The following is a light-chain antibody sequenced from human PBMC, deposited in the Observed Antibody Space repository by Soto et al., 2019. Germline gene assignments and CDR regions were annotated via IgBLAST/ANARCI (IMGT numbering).Light chain of an antibody. CDR2: AAS. V-gene: IGKV1-39*01. Sequence: DIQMTQSPSSLSASVGDRVTITCRASQGISTYLNYYQQKPGKAPKLLIYAASTLQSVVPSRFSGNGSGTDFTLTISSLQSEDFATYYCQQSYSTPYTFGQGTNREIK. J-gene: IGKJ2*01. CDR3: QQSYSTPYT. CDR1: QGISTY.